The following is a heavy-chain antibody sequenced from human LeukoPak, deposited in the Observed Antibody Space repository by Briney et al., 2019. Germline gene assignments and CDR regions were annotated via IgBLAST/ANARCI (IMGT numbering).Heavy chain of an antibody. J-gene: IGHJ4*02. CDR1: GGSISSYY. D-gene: IGHD5-12*01. V-gene: IGHV4-59*01. CDR3: ARGDDYKSTLFDY. Sequence: SQTLSLTCTVSGGSISSYYWNWIRQPPGKGLEWIGYIYYRGSTNYNPSLKSRVTISVDTSKNQFSLKLSSATATDTAMYYCARGDDYKSTLFDYWGQGTLVTVSS. CDR2: IYYRGST.